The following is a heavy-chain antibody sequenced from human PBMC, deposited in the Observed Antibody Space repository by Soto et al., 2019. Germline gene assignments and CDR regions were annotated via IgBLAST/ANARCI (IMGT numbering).Heavy chain of an antibody. V-gene: IGHV4-39*01. CDR3: ASHSQLAPHFDY. Sequence: PSETLSLTCTVSGVSIGSSGYCWGWIRQPPGKGLEWIGSIYYSGSTYYNPSLKSRVTISVDTSKNQFSLKLSSVTAADTAVYYCASHSQLAPHFDYWGQGTLVTVSS. J-gene: IGHJ4*02. CDR2: IYYSGST. D-gene: IGHD6-6*01. CDR1: GVSIGSSGYC.